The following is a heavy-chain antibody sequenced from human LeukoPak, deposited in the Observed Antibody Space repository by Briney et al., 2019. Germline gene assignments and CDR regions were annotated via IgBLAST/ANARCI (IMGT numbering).Heavy chain of an antibody. CDR1: GFTFSSYW. Sequence: GGSLRLSCAASGFTFSSYWMHWVRQAPGKGLEWVSSISGSGDNRNYADSVKGRFTISRDNSKSTLYLEMNSLRAEDTAIYYCAKNPLVSGTIYFDSWGQGTLLTVSS. CDR2: ISGSGDNR. V-gene: IGHV3-23*01. J-gene: IGHJ4*02. CDR3: AKNPLVSGTIYFDS. D-gene: IGHD6-19*01.